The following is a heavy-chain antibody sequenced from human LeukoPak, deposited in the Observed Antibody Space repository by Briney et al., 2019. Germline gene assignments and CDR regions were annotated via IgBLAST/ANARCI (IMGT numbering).Heavy chain of an antibody. D-gene: IGHD1-26*01. CDR1: GFTLSSYW. V-gene: IGHV3-74*01. CDR3: GRIHYSGDY. J-gene: IGHJ4*02. Sequence: GRSLRLSCAASGFTLSSYWVQWVSHHPGKGLMWLSRINEDGSYSDYADSVKGRFTISRDNAKNTVYLQMNSLRTEDTAVYFCGRIHYSGDYWGRGTLVTVSS. CDR2: INEDGSYS.